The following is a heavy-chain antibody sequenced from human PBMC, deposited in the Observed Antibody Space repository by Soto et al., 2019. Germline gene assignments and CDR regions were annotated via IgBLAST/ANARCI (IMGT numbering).Heavy chain of an antibody. CDR1: GYTFTSYA. V-gene: IGHV1-3*05. CDR3: ARGDWWLFDY. J-gene: IGHJ4*02. Sequence: QVQLVQSGAEEKKPGASVKVSCKASGYTFTSYAIHWVSQAPGQRLEWMGWINAGNGNTKYSQKFQGRVTITRDTSASTAYMELSSLKSEDTAVYYCARGDWWLFDYWGQGTLVTVSS. D-gene: IGHD2-8*02. CDR2: INAGNGNT.